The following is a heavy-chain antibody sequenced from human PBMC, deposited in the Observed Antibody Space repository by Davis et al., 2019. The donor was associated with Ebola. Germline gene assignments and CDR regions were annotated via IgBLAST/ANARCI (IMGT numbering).Heavy chain of an antibody. Sequence: MPSETLSLTCTVSGGSISSSSYYWGWIRQPPGKGLEWIGSIYYSGSTYYNPSLKSRATISVDTSKNQFSLKLSSVTAADTAVYYCARGQRYSYGYFRYWGQGTLVTVSS. CDR2: IYYSGST. CDR3: ARGQRYSYGYFRY. CDR1: GGSISSSSYY. D-gene: IGHD5-18*01. J-gene: IGHJ4*02. V-gene: IGHV4-39*07.